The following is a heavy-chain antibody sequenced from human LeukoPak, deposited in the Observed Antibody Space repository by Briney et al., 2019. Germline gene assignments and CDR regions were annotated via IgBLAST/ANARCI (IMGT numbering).Heavy chain of an antibody. Sequence: ASVKVSCKAPGYTFTSHDINWVRQATGQGLEWMGWMSPNSGDTGYAQKFQGRVTMTRDTSTSTVYMELSSLRSEDTAVYYCARAGAAYYYDSSGFYLDYWGQGTLVTVSS. V-gene: IGHV1-8*01. CDR3: ARAGAAYYYDSSGFYLDY. J-gene: IGHJ4*02. CDR2: MSPNSGDT. D-gene: IGHD3-22*01. CDR1: GYTFTSHD.